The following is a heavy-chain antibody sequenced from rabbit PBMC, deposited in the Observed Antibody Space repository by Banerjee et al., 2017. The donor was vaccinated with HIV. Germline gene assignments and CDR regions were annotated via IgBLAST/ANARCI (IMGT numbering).Heavy chain of an antibody. CDR2: IYVDSSGST. D-gene: IGHD1-1*01. V-gene: IGHV1S40*01. J-gene: IGHJ4*01. CDR3: ARSFSGWYYFNL. CDR1: GFSFSSSYV. Sequence: QSLEESGGDLVKPGASLTLTCTASGFSFSSSYVMCWVRQAPGKGLEWIACIYVDSSGSTYYASWAKGRFTISKTSSTTVTLQMTSLTAADTATYFCARSFSGWYYFNLWGPGTLVTVS.